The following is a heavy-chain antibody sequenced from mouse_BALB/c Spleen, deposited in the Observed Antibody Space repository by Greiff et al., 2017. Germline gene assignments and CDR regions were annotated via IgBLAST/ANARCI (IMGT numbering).Heavy chain of an antibody. D-gene: IGHD2-14*01. CDR2: INPSNGRT. V-gene: IGHV1S81*02. CDR3: ARPYYRYDEGFAY. CDR1: GYTFTSYW. J-gene: IGHJ3*01. Sequence: QVQLQQPGAELVKPGASVKLSCKASGYTFTSYWMHWVKQRPGQGLEWIGEINPSNGRTNYNEKFKSKATLTVDKSSSTAYMQLSSLTSEDSAVYYCARPYYRYDEGFAYWGQGTLVTGSA.